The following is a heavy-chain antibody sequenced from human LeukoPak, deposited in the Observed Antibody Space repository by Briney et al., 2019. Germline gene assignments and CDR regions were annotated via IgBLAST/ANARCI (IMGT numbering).Heavy chain of an antibody. V-gene: IGHV3-33*06. CDR1: GFTFSSYG. D-gene: IGHD5-24*01. Sequence: GRSLRLSXAASGFTFSSYGMHWVRQAPGKGLEWVAVIWYDGSNKYYADSVKGRFTISRDNSKNTLYLQMNSLRAEDTAVYYCAKEAYIEMATITPDYWGQGTLVTVSS. CDR2: IWYDGSNK. J-gene: IGHJ4*02. CDR3: AKEAYIEMATITPDY.